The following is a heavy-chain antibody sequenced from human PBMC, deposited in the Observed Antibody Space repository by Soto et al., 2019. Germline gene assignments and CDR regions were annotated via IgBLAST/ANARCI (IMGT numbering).Heavy chain of an antibody. Sequence: SETLSLTCTVSGGSISSSSYYWGWIRQPPGKGLEWIGSIYYSGSTYYNPSLKSRVTISVDTSKNQFSLRLSSVTAADTAVYYCARLEYCSGGSCYSGYYYYYMDVWGKGTTVTVSS. CDR2: IYYSGST. CDR3: ARLEYCSGGSCYSGYYYYYMDV. D-gene: IGHD2-15*01. J-gene: IGHJ6*03. V-gene: IGHV4-39*01. CDR1: GGSISSSSYY.